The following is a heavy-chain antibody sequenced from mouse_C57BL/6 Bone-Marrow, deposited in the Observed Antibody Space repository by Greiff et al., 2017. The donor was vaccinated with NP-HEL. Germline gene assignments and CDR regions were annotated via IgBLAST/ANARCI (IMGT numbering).Heavy chain of an antibody. CDR3: GRNLVNYGSCQGY. J-gene: IGHJ2*01. CDR1: GFNFKNTY. CDR2: IDPANGNI. V-gene: IGHV14-3*01. D-gene: IGHD1-1*01. Sequence: EVQLQESVAELVRPGASVKLSCKASGFNFKNTYMHWVKQRPEQGLEWIGRIDPANGNIKYAPKFQGKATITADTSSNTAYLQLSSLTSEHPAFHYGGRNLVNYGSCQGYWGQGTTLTVSS.